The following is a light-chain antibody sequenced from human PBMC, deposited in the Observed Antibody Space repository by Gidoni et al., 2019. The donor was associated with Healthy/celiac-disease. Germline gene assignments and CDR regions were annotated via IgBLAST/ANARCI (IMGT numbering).Light chain of an antibody. V-gene: IGLV2-11*01. Sequence: QSARTQPGAVSGSPGQAVTISCTGTSSDAGGYNYVSWYQQHPGKAPKLMIYDVSKRPSGVPDRFSGSKSGNTASLTISGLQAEDEADYYCCSYAGSCYVFGTGTKVTVL. J-gene: IGLJ1*01. CDR2: DVS. CDR3: CSYAGSCYV. CDR1: SSDAGGYNY.